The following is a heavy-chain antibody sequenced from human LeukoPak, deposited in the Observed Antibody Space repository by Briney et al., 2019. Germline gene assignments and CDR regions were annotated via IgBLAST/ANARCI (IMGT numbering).Heavy chain of an antibody. J-gene: IGHJ6*03. CDR2: ISYDGSNK. V-gene: IGHV3-30-3*01. CDR1: GFTVSSNY. Sequence: PGGSLRLSCAASGFTVSSNYMSWVRQAPGKGLEWVAVISYDGSNKYYADSVKGRFTISRDNSKNTLYLQMNSLRAEDTAVYYCARDIHAYYYYYMDVWGKGTTVTVPS. CDR3: ARDIHAYYYYYMDV.